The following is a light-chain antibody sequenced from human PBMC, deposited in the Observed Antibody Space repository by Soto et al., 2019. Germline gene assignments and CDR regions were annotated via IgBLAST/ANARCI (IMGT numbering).Light chain of an antibody. CDR3: QQLNSYLFT. J-gene: IGKJ3*01. V-gene: IGKV1-9*01. CDR2: AAS. Sequence: DIQLTQSPSFLSASLGDRFTITCLARQGISNFLAWYQQKPGKAPKLLIYAASTLQSGVPSRFSGSGSGTEFTLTISSLQPEDFATYYCQQLNSYLFTFGPGTKVDIK. CDR1: QGISNF.